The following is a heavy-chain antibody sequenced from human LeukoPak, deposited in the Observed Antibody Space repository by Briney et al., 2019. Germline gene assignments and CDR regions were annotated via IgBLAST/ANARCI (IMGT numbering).Heavy chain of an antibody. J-gene: IGHJ3*02. V-gene: IGHV4-34*01. CDR2: INHSGST. CDR3: ARGEAPRGAFDI. Sequence: SETLSLTCAVYGGSFSGYYWSWIRQPPGKGLEWIGEINHSGSTNYNPSLKSRVTISVDTSKNQFSLKLSSVTAADTAVYYCARGEAPRGAFDIWGQGTMVTVSS. CDR1: GGSFSGYY.